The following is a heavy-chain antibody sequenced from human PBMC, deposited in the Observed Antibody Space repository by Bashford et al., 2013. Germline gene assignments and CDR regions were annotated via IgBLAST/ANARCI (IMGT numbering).Heavy chain of an antibody. CDR2: IIPIFGTA. CDR1: GGTFSSYT. V-gene: IGHV1-69*13. J-gene: IGHJ4*02. Sequence: SVKVSCKASGGTFSSYTISWVRQAPGQGPEWMGGIIPIFGTADYAQKFQGRVTITADESTSTAYMELSSLKSEDTAMYYCARGGHSSSSWPVIHWGQGTLVTVSS. CDR3: ARGGHSSSSWPVIH. D-gene: IGHD6-13*01.